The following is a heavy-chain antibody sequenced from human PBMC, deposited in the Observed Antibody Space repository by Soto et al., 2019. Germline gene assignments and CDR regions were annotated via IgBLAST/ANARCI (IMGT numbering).Heavy chain of an antibody. CDR3: ARNGFAAMAKYNWFDP. D-gene: IGHD5-18*01. J-gene: IGHJ5*02. CDR1: GGTFSSYA. CDR2: IIPIFGTA. V-gene: IGHV1-69*01. Sequence: QVQLVQSGAEVKKPGSSVKVSCKASGGTFSSYAISWVRQAPGQGLEWMGGIIPIFGTANYAQKFQGRVTMTADESTSTAYMELSSLRSEDTAVYYCARNGFAAMAKYNWFDPWGQGTLVTVSS.